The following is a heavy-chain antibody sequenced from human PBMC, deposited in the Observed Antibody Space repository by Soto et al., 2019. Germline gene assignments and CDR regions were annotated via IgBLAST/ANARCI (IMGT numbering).Heavy chain of an antibody. CDR3: ARFPYYYDSSGYLSRLTEYYFDY. CDR2: IYYSGST. Sequence: SETLSLTCTVSGGSINSAGYYWSWLRQHPGQGLEWIGNIYYSGSTNYNPSLKSRVAISIDTSKNHFSLNLTSVTAADTAVYYCARFPYYYDSSGYLSRLTEYYFDYWGQGTLVTVSS. V-gene: IGHV4-31*03. D-gene: IGHD3-22*01. J-gene: IGHJ4*02. CDR1: GGSINSAGYY.